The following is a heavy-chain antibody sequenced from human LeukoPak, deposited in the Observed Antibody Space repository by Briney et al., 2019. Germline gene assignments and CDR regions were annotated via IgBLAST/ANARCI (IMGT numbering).Heavy chain of an antibody. CDR3: ARALGSPLDY. CDR2: ISDHGKSR. V-gene: IGHV3-48*03. J-gene: IGHJ4*02. CDR1: GFIFSNYE. D-gene: IGHD1-26*01. Sequence: PGGSLRLSCVASGFIFSNYEMNWVRQTPGKGLEWVSYISDHGKSRNYVDSVKGRFTISRDNAKNTLYLQMNSLRAEDTAVYYCARALGSPLDYWGQGTLVTVSS.